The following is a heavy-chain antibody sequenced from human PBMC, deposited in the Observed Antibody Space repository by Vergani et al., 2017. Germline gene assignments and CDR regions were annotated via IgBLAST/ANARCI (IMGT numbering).Heavy chain of an antibody. D-gene: IGHD5-24*01. CDR3: ATERDGYNRSPLDY. CDR1: GFTFDDYA. CDR2: ISWNSGSI. V-gene: IGHV3-9*01. Sequence: EVQLVESGGGLVQPGRSLRLSCAASGFTFDDYAMHWVRQAPGKGLEWVSGISWNSGSIGYADSVKGRFTISRDNAKNSLYLQMNSLRSEDTAVYYCATERDGYNRSPLDYWGQGTLVTVSS. J-gene: IGHJ4*02.